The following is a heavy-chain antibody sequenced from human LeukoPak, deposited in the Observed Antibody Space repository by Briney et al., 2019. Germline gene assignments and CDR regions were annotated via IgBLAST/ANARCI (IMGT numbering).Heavy chain of an antibody. CDR2: INSDGSST. Sequence: GGSLRLSCVASGFTFSSYWMYWVRQAPGKGLVWVSRINSDGSSTSCADSVKGRFTISRDNAKNTLYLQMNSLRAEDTAVYYCARGGLFGVIWGQGTLVTVSS. V-gene: IGHV3-74*01. J-gene: IGHJ4*02. D-gene: IGHD3-3*01. CDR1: GFTFSSYW. CDR3: ARGGLFGVI.